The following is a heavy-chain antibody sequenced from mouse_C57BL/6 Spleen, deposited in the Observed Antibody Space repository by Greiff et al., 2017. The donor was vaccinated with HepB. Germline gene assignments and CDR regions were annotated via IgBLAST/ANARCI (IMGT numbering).Heavy chain of an antibody. CDR1: GYTFTSYW. Sequence: QVQLQQPGAELVKPGASVKMSCKASGYTFTSYWITWVKQRPGQGLEWIGDIYPGSGSTNYNEKFKSKATLTVDTSSSTSYMQLSSLTSEDSAVYYCARKGPYYSIHWYFDVWGTGTTVTVSS. V-gene: IGHV1-55*01. CDR2: IYPGSGST. CDR3: ARKGPYYSIHWYFDV. D-gene: IGHD2-5*01. J-gene: IGHJ1*03.